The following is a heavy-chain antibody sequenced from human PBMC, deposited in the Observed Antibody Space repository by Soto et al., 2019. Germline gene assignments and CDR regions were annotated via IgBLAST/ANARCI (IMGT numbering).Heavy chain of an antibody. Sequence: PVDSLKISCKGSAYSFTSYWIGWVRQMPGKGLEWMGIIYPGDSDTRYSPSFQGQVTISADKSISTAYLQWSSLKASYTAMYYCARQGSSCDHANWFDLWGQGTLLNVS. J-gene: IGHJ5*02. CDR1: AYSFTSYW. D-gene: IGHD6-13*01. V-gene: IGHV5-51*01. CDR2: IYPGDSDT. CDR3: ARQGSSCDHANWFDL.